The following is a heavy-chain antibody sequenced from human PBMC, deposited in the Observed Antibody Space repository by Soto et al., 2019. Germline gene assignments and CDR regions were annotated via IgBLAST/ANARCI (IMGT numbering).Heavy chain of an antibody. CDR3: ARDWTHYDSSGPGDY. V-gene: IGHV1-3*01. Sequence: ASVKVSCTASGYPFTTYDISWVRQAPGQGLEWMGWINAGNGDTKYSQKFQSRVTITRDTSANTVYMELSSLRSEDTAVFYCARDWTHYDSSGPGDYWGQGTLVTVSS. CDR1: GYPFTTYD. J-gene: IGHJ4*02. D-gene: IGHD3-22*01. CDR2: INAGNGDT.